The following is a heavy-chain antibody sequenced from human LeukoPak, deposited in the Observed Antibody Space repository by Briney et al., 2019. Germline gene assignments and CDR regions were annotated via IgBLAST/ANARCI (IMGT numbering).Heavy chain of an antibody. CDR3: ATWAFYHDLDV. V-gene: IGHV3-43*02. J-gene: IGHJ6*02. Sequence: GGSLRLSCTASGFNIEKYAMHWVRQRPGKGLEWVGVISAEGRTDYADSVRGRFTISRDNSKESLFLQMTSLRDEDTALYYCATWAFYHDLDVWGQGTTVTVSS. D-gene: IGHD3-16*01. CDR2: ISAEGRT. CDR1: GFNIEKYA.